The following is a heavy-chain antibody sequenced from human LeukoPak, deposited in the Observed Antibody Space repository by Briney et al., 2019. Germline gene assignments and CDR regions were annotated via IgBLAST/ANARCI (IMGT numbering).Heavy chain of an antibody. Sequence: SETVPHTCTVSGVSITNYYWNWIRQPPGKGLEWIGYIYYSGSTKYNPSLKSRVTISVDTSKNQFSLKLTSVTAADTAVYYCASVLRYFDLSPQFVPPGQRTLVTVSS. J-gene: IGHJ5*02. CDR1: GVSITNYY. V-gene: IGHV4-59*01. CDR2: IYYSGST. D-gene: IGHD3-9*01. CDR3: ASVLRYFDLSPQFVP.